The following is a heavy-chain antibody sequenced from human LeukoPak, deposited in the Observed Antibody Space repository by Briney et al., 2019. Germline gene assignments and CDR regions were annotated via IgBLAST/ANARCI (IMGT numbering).Heavy chain of an antibody. CDR2: VHYSGSS. CDR1: GGSISSSSYY. V-gene: IGHV4-39*07. D-gene: IGHD7-27*01. CDR3: ATRKLGNDY. J-gene: IGHJ4*02. Sequence: SETLSLTCTVSGGSISSSSYYWGWIRQPPGKGLEWIGSVHYSGSSYYNPSLKSRVTISVDKSKNQFSLKLSSVTAADTAVYYCATRKLGNDYWGQGTLVTVSS.